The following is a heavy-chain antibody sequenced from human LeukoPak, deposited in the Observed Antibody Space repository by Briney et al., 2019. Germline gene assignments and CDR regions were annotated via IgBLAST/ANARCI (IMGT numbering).Heavy chain of an antibody. Sequence: SETLSLTCTVSGDSISSYDWSWIRQPPGKGLEWIGYIYYSGSTNYNPSLKSRVTISLDTSKNQFSLKLSSVTAADTAVYYCARVGTGTEWFGETKPYYFDYWGQGTLVTVSS. D-gene: IGHD3-10*01. CDR2: IYYSGST. CDR1: GDSISSYD. CDR3: ARVGTGTEWFGETKPYYFDY. J-gene: IGHJ4*02. V-gene: IGHV4-59*08.